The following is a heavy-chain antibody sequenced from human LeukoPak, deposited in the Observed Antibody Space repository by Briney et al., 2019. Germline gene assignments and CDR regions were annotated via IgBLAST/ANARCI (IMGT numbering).Heavy chain of an antibody. CDR1: GYSFTSYW. J-gene: IGHJ5*02. Sequence: NTGESLKISCKGSGYSFTSYWIGWLRQMPGKGLEWMGIIYPGDSDTRYSPSFQGQVTISADKSISTAYLQWSSLKASDTAMYYCARLEAYYDSSGYSNWFDPWGQGTLVTVSS. CDR2: IYPGDSDT. V-gene: IGHV5-51*01. CDR3: ARLEAYYDSSGYSNWFDP. D-gene: IGHD3-22*01.